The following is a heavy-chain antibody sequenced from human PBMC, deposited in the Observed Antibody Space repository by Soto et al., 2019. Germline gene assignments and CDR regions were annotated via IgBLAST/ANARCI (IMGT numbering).Heavy chain of an antibody. CDR2: IYYSGST. J-gene: IGHJ5*02. D-gene: IGHD1-20*01. CDR3: ARRDPHNPFDP. V-gene: IGHV4-39*01. CDR1: GGSISSSSYY. Sequence: QLQLQESGPGLVKPSETLSLTCTVSGGSISSSSYYWGWIRQPPGKGLEWIGSIYYSGSTYYNPSLKSRVTISVDTSKNQFSLKLSSVTAADTAVYYCARRDPHNPFDPWGQGTLVTVSS.